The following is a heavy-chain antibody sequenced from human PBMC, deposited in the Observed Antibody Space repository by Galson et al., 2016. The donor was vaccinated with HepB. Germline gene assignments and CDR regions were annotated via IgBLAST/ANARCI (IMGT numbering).Heavy chain of an antibody. V-gene: IGHV3-33*01. D-gene: IGHD4-11*01. J-gene: IGHJ6*02. CDR1: GFTFSSHG. CDR2: IWFGDVNIK. CDR3: ARGTTESDSPSTYGLDV. Sequence: SLRLSCAASGFTFSSHGMHWVRQAPGKGLEWLAVIWFGDVNIKVYADSVKGRFTISRDNSQNTLFLQMNSLRADDTAVYYCARGTTESDSPSTYGLDVWGQGATVTVSS.